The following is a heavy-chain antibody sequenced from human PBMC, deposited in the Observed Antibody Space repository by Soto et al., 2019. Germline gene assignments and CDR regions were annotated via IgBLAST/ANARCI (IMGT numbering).Heavy chain of an antibody. CDR3: AKDLGHYYYVMDV. CDR2: VSGVGGST. CDR1: GFTFSSYA. Sequence: EVQLLESGGGLVQPGESLRLSCVGSGFTFSSYAMSWVRQAPGKGLEWVSLVSGVGGSTYYADSVKGRFTISRDNSKNTLYLQMNSLRAEDTAVYYCAKDLGHYYYVMDVWGQGTTVTVSS. V-gene: IGHV3-23*01. J-gene: IGHJ6*02.